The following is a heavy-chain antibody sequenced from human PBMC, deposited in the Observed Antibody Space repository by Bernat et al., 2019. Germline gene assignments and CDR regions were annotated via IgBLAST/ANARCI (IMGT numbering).Heavy chain of an antibody. V-gene: IGHV3-33*01. J-gene: IGHJ4*02. CDR2: IWYDGSNK. D-gene: IGHD5-18*01. Sequence: QVQLVESGGGVVQPGRSLRLSCAASGFTFSSYGMHWVRQAPGKGLEWVAVIWYDGSNKYYADSVKGRFTISRDNSKNTLYLQMNSLRAEDTAVYYCARGRGGYSYGYGQYYFDYWGQGTLVTVSS. CDR1: GFTFSSYG. CDR3: ARGRGGYSYGYGQYYFDY.